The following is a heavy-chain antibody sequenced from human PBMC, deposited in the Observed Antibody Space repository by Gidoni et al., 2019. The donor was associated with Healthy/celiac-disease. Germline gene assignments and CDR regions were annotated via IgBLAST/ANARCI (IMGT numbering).Heavy chain of an antibody. V-gene: IGHV4-39*07. CDR3: ARDGGGTTTSYNWFDP. D-gene: IGHD2-2*01. CDR2: SGST. Sequence: SGSTDYNPSLKSRVTISVDTSKNQFSLKLSSVTAADTAVYYCARDGGGTTTSYNWFDPWGQGTLVTVSS. J-gene: IGHJ5*02.